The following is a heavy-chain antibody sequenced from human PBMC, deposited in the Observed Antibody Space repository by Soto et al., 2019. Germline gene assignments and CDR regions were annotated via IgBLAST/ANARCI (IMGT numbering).Heavy chain of an antibody. Sequence: QVQLVQSGAEVKKPGASVKVSCKASGYSFTDYHIHWVRQAPGRGLEWLGRINPKSGGTSTAQKFQGWVTMTTDTPISTAAMELTRLTSDDTAIYYCARGDSTDCSNGVCSFFYNHDMDVWGQGTTVTVSS. D-gene: IGHD2-8*01. V-gene: IGHV1-2*04. CDR2: INPKSGGT. J-gene: IGHJ6*02. CDR3: ARGDSTDCSNGVCSFFYNHDMDV. CDR1: GYSFTDYH.